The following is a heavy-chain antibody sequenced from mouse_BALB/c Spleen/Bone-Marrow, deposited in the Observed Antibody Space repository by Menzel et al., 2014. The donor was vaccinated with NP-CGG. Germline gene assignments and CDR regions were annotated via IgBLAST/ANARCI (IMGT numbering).Heavy chain of an antibody. J-gene: IGHJ1*01. CDR2: ISYDGTN. Sequence: ESGPGLVKPSQSLSLTCSVTGYSITSGYFWNWIRQFPGNKLEWMGYISYDGTNNYNPSLKNRISITRDTSKNHFFLKLNSVTTEDTATYYCARVSYRYNWYFDVWGAGTTATVSS. D-gene: IGHD2-14*01. V-gene: IGHV3-6*02. CDR3: ARVSYRYNWYFDV. CDR1: GYSITSGYF.